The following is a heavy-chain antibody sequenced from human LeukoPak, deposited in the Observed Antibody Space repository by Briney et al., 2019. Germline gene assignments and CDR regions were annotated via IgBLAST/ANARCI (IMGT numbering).Heavy chain of an antibody. CDR1: GGSFSGYY. Sequence: PSETLSLTCAVYGGSFSGYYWSWIRQPPGKGLEWIGEINHSGSTNYNPSLKSRVTISVDTSKNQFSLKLSSVTAADTAVYYCARDGSSSSTFDYWGQATLVTVSS. CDR2: INHSGST. J-gene: IGHJ4*02. CDR3: ARDGSSSSTFDY. V-gene: IGHV4-34*01. D-gene: IGHD6-13*01.